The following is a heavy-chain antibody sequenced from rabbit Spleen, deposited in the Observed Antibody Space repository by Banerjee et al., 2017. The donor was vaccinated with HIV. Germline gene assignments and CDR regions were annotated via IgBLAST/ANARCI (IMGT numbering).Heavy chain of an antibody. D-gene: IGHD2-1*01. CDR1: GFSFSSSYY. J-gene: IGHJ4*01. CDR2: IYGGSGGST. Sequence: QSLEESGGDLVKPGASLTLTCTASGFSFSSSYYMCWVRQAPGKGLECIACIYGGSGGSTWYASWVNGRFTISKTSSTTVTLQLTSLTAADTATYFCARGSAAMTMVITGFYFGLWGPGTLVTVS. V-gene: IGHV1S40*01. CDR3: ARGSAAMTMVITGFYFGL.